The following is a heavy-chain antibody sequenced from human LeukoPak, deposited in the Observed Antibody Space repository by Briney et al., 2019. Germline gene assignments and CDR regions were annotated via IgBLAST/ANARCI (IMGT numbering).Heavy chain of an antibody. Sequence: SETLSLTCTVSGGSISSYYWSWIRQPPGKGLAWIGYIYYSGSTNYNPSLKSRVTISVDTSKNQFSLRLSSVTAADTAVYYCARSRVEQRRIPFDYWGQGTLVTVSS. CDR3: ARSRVEQRRIPFDY. D-gene: IGHD1/OR15-1a*01. V-gene: IGHV4-59*08. CDR1: GGSISSYY. CDR2: IYYSGST. J-gene: IGHJ4*02.